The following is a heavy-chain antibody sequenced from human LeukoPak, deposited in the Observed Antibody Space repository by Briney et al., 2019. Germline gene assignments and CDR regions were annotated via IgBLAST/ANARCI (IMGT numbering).Heavy chain of an antibody. CDR2: ISYDGSNK. J-gene: IGHJ4*02. V-gene: IGHV3-30-3*01. Sequence: PGGSLRLSCAASGFTFSSYAMSWVRQAPGKGLEWVAVISYDGSNKYYADSVKGRFTISRDNSKNTLYLQMNSLRAEDTAVYYCARARISWYDVGYWGQGTLVTVSS. CDR1: GFTFSSYA. CDR3: ARARISWYDVGY. D-gene: IGHD1-1*01.